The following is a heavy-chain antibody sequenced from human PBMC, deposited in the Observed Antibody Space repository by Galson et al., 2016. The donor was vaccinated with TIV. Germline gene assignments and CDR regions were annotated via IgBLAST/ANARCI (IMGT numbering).Heavy chain of an antibody. J-gene: IGHJ6*02. CDR2: ISDSGST. CDR1: GGYISSRNW. Sequence: CAVSGGYISSRNWWTWVRQPPGKGLEWIGEISDSGSTNYNPSLKSRVTMSVDKSKNQFSLKLSSVTAADTAIYYCARDRDVAISGVIYYTGMDVWGQGTTVTVSS. CDR3: ARDRDVAISGVIYYTGMDV. D-gene: IGHD3-3*01. V-gene: IGHV4-4*02.